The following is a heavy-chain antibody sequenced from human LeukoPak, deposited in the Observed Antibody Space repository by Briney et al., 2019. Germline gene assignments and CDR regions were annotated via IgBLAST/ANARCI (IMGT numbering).Heavy chain of an antibody. CDR1: GYTFTSYG. CDR3: ARDPTEIVVVVTAPLDY. Sequence: ASVKVSCKASGYTFTSYGISWVRQAPGQGLEWMGWISAYNGNTNYAQKLQGRVTMTTDPSTSTAYMELRSLRSDDTAVYYCARDPTEIVVVVTAPLDYWGQGTLVTVSS. J-gene: IGHJ4*02. CDR2: ISAYNGNT. D-gene: IGHD2-21*02. V-gene: IGHV1-18*01.